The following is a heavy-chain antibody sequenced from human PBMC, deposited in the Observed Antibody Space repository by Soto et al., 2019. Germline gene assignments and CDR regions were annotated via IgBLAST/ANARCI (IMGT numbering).Heavy chain of an antibody. D-gene: IGHD2-21*01. CDR3: ASARHIGP. CDR2: IKEDGSER. Sequence: PGGSLRLSCAASGFTFSNYWMSWVRQAPGKGLEWVANIKEDGSERNYVDSVKGRFTISRDNAENPLYLQMNSLRAEDTAVYYCASARHIGPWGQGTLVTVSS. J-gene: IGHJ5*02. V-gene: IGHV3-7*01. CDR1: GFTFSNYW.